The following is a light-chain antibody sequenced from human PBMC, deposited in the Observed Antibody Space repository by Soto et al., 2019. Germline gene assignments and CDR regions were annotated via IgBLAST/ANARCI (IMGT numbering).Light chain of an antibody. CDR3: ISYTGSSTLYV. V-gene: IGLV2-14*01. J-gene: IGLJ1*01. CDR2: DVS. Sequence: QSVLTQPASVSGSPGQSITISCTGTSSDVGRYNYVSWYQQHPGKAPKLMIYDVSNRPSGVSNRFSGSKSGNTASLTISGLQAEDEADYYCISYTGSSTLYVFGTGTKLTVL. CDR1: SSDVGRYNY.